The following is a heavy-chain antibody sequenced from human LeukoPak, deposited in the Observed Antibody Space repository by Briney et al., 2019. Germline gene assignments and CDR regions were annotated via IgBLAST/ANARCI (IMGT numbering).Heavy chain of an antibody. D-gene: IGHD6-19*01. Sequence: SETLSLTCTISGYSLSSGYYWGWIRQPPGKGLEWIGSIYHSGSTYYNPSLKSRVTISLDTSENQFSLKLSSVTAADTAVYYCARDLYSSGWGYFDYWGQGTLVTASS. CDR2: IYHSGST. J-gene: IGHJ4*02. V-gene: IGHV4-38-2*02. CDR3: ARDLYSSGWGYFDY. CDR1: GYSLSSGYY.